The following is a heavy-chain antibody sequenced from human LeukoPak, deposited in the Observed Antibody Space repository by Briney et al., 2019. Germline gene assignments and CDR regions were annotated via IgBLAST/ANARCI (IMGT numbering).Heavy chain of an antibody. J-gene: IGHJ4*02. V-gene: IGHV4-59*08. CDR3: FKQKPAYDILTGYYFSGFDY. Sequence: PSETLSLTCTVSGGSISSYYWSWIRQPPGKGLEWIGYIYYSGSTNYNPSLKSRVTISVDTSKNQFSLKLSSVTAADTAVYFFFKQKPAYDILTGYYFSGFDYWGQGTLVTVSS. D-gene: IGHD3-9*01. CDR2: IYYSGST. CDR1: GGSISSYY.